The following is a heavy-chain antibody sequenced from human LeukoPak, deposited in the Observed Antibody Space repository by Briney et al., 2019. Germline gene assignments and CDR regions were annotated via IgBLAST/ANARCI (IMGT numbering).Heavy chain of an antibody. CDR3: ERGYYSSSRFDP. CDR2: VNSDGSTT. D-gene: IGHD6-13*01. CDR1: GFPFSNYW. Sequence: PGGSLRLSCAASGFPFSNYWMHWVRQAPGKGLVWVSRVNSDGSTTNYADSVKGRFTISRDNAENTLYMRMNSLRPEDTAVYYCERGYYSSSRFDPGGKGTLVTVP. J-gene: IGHJ5*02. V-gene: IGHV3-74*01.